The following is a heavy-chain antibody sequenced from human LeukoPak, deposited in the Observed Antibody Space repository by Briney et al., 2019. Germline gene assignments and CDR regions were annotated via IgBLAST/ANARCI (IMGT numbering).Heavy chain of an antibody. Sequence: PGGSLKLSCAASGFTFSSYAMSWVRQAPGKGLEWVSAISGSGGSTYYADSVKGRFTISRDNSKNTLYLQMNSLRAEDTAVYYCAKDEGGSIAVAGFFDYWGQGTLVTVSS. CDR2: ISGSGGST. J-gene: IGHJ4*02. V-gene: IGHV3-23*01. CDR1: GFTFSSYA. D-gene: IGHD6-19*01. CDR3: AKDEGGSIAVAGFFDY.